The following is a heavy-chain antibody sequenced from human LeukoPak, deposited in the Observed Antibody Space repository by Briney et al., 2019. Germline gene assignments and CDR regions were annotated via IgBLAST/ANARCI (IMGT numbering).Heavy chain of an antibody. CDR2: INHSGST. V-gene: IGHV4-34*01. J-gene: IGHJ4*02. CDR3: ARFGSKLLWFGEFRGLDY. CDR1: GGSFSGYY. D-gene: IGHD3-10*01. Sequence: PSETLSLTCAVYGGSFSGYYWSWIRQPPGKGLEWIGEINHSGSTNYNPSLKSRVTISVDTSKNQFSLKLSSVTAADTAVYYCARFGSKLLWFGEFRGLDYWGQGTLVTVSS.